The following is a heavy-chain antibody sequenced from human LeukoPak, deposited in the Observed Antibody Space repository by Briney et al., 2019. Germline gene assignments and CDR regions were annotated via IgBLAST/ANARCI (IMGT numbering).Heavy chain of an antibody. Sequence: PSETLSLTCTVSGGSISSYYWSWIRQPPGKGLEWIGYIYYSGSTNYNPSLKSRVTISVDTSKNQFSLKLSSVTAADTAVYYCARGERGYQLLSAYYYYYYMDVWGKGTTVTVSS. J-gene: IGHJ6*03. CDR1: GGSISSYY. V-gene: IGHV4-59*01. CDR3: ARGERGYQLLSAYYYYYYMDV. D-gene: IGHD2-2*01. CDR2: IYYSGST.